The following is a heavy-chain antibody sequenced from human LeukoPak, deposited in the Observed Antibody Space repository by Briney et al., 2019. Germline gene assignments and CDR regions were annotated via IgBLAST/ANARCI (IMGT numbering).Heavy chain of an antibody. CDR2: IDPSDSYT. CDR1: GYSFTSYW. Sequence: GESLKISCKGSGYSFTSYWISWVRQMPGKGLEWMGRIDPSDSYTNYSPSFQGHVPISADKSISTAYLQWSSLKASDTAMYYCARAGSTSCYKCWFDPWGQGTLVTVSS. CDR3: ARAGSTSCYKCWFDP. D-gene: IGHD2-2*02. J-gene: IGHJ5*02. V-gene: IGHV5-10-1*01.